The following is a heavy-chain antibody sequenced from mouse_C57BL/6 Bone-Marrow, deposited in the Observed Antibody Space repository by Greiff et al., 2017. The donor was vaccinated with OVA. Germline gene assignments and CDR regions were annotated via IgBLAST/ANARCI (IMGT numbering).Heavy chain of an antibody. D-gene: IGHD4-1*01. J-gene: IGHJ3*01. CDR2: IDPETGGT. CDR1: GYTFTDYE. CDR3: LTGTTWFAY. V-gene: IGHV1-15*01. Sequence: VQVVESGAELVRPGASVTLSCKASGYTFTDYEMHWVKQTPVHGLEWIGAIDPETGGTAYNQKFKGKAILTADKSSSTAYMELRSLTSEDSAVYYSLTGTTWFAYWGQGTLVTVSA.